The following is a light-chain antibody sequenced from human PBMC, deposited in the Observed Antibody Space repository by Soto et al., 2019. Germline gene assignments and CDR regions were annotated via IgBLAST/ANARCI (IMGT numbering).Light chain of an antibody. CDR3: LHYHSYPRT. CDR1: QDIREY. V-gene: IGKV1-17*03. J-gene: IGKJ5*01. Sequence: DIQITQFPSPISASVGDRVTITCLASQDIREYLAWFQHKPGNVPKRLIYASTLQSGVPSRFSGSGSGTEFTLTITGLQPEDFATYYCLHYHSYPRTFGRGTRLEIK. CDR2: AS.